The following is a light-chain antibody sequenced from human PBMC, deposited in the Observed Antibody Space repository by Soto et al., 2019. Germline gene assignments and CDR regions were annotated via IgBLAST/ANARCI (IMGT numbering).Light chain of an antibody. CDR1: QGISSY. CDR2: AAS. Sequence: IQLTQSPSSLSASVGDRVTITCRASQGISSYLAWYQQKPGKAPKLLIYAASTLQSGVPSRFSGSGSGTDFTLTISSLQPEDFATYYCQQLNSYPHTFGPGTKLEIK. V-gene: IGKV1-9*01. J-gene: IGKJ2*01. CDR3: QQLNSYPHT.